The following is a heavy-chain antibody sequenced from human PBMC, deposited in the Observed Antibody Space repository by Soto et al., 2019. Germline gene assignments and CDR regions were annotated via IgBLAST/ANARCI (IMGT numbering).Heavy chain of an antibody. CDR2: ISSSGSYI. Sequence: PGGSLRLSCAASGFTFSSYSMNWVRQAPGKGLEWVSSISSSGSYIYYADSVKGRFTISRDNAKNSLYLQMNSLRAEDTAVYYCERDHSSLGTDVWGQGTTVTVSS. CDR1: GFTFSSYS. V-gene: IGHV3-21*01. D-gene: IGHD6-13*01. CDR3: ERDHSSLGTDV. J-gene: IGHJ6*02.